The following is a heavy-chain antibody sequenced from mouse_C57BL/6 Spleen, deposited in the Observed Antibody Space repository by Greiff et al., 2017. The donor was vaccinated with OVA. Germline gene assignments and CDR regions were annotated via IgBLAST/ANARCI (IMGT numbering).Heavy chain of an antibody. CDR2: IDPSDSYT. J-gene: IGHJ2*01. Sequence: QVQLKQPGAELVMPGASVKLSCKASGYTFTSYWMHWVKQRPGQGLEWIGEIDPSDSYTNYNQKFKGKSTVTVDKSSSTAYMQLSSLTSEDSAVYYCARRTLYYGFDYWGQGTTLTVSS. D-gene: IGHD1-1*01. CDR3: ARRTLYYGFDY. V-gene: IGHV1-69*01. CDR1: GYTFTSYW.